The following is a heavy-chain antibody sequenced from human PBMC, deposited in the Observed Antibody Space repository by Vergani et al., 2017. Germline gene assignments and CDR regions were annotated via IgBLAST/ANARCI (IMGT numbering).Heavy chain of an antibody. Sequence: QVQLQESGPGLVKSSETLSLTCSVSFDSIRNLYCNWIRQPPGKGLEWIGSIHYSENTNYNPSLKTRVTISVDTSKNQFSLTLTSVTAEDTAVCYCASDTHSGQRADRWGQGILVNVTS. CDR3: ASDTHSGQRADR. CDR1: FDSIRNLY. J-gene: IGHJ5*02. D-gene: IGHD6-19*01. CDR2: IHYSENT. V-gene: IGHV4-59*11.